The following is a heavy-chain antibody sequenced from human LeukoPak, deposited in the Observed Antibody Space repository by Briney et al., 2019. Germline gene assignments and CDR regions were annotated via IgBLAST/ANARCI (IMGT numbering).Heavy chain of an antibody. Sequence: PGGSLRLSCAASGLTLSSYWMHWVRQAPGKGLVWVSRINSDGSSTRYADSVKGRFTISRDNAKNTLYLQMNSLRAEDTAVYYCAELTSMVEQCWGQGTLVTVSS. V-gene: IGHV3-74*01. D-gene: IGHD3-10*01. CDR1: GLTLSSYW. J-gene: IGHJ4*02. CDR3: AELTSMVEQC. CDR2: INSDGSST.